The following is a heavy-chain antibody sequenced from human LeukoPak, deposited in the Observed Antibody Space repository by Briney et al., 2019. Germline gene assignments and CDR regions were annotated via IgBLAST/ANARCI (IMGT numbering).Heavy chain of an antibody. CDR2: FYTSGST. CDR1: GGSISSGSYS. CDR3: AREVIAAHNWFDP. V-gene: IGHV4-61*02. Sequence: SQTLSLTCTVSGGSISSGSYSWSWIRQPAGKGLEWIGRFYTSGSTNYNPSLKSRVTISADTSNNQFSLKLGSVTAADTAVYYCAREVIAAHNWFDPWGQGTLVTVSS. D-gene: IGHD6-6*01. J-gene: IGHJ5*02.